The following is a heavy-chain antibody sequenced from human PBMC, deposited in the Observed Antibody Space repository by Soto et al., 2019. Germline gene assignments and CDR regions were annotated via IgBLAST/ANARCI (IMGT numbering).Heavy chain of an antibody. Sequence: LPLTCSIYSGSFSGYYWSWIRQPPGKGLEWIGEISQSGNTNYSPSLKSRVSISIDTSKKQFSLNLASVSAADTAVYYCARAPKVSGSSQTRPDFWGQGTLVTVSP. D-gene: IGHD6-6*01. J-gene: IGHJ4*02. CDR3: ARAPKVSGSSQTRPDF. V-gene: IGHV4-34*01. CDR1: SGSFSGYY. CDR2: ISQSGNT.